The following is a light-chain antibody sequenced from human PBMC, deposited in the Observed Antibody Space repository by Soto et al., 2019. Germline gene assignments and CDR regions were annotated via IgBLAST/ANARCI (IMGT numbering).Light chain of an antibody. CDR1: QCINNY. V-gene: IGKV1-27*01. Sequence: DIQMTQSPSSLSASVGDRVTITCRASQCINNYLDWYQQKPGKVPKLLIYAASTLQSGVPSRFSGSGYGTAFTLTISSLQPEDVATYYCQKYNSAPHTFGQGTKLEL. CDR3: QKYNSAPHT. J-gene: IGKJ2*01. CDR2: AAS.